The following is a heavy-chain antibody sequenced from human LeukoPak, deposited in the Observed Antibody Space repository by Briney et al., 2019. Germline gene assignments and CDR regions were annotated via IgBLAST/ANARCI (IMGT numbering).Heavy chain of an antibody. D-gene: IGHD2-15*01. CDR3: AKDRGMFLVGYRDY. Sequence: GGSLRLSCAASGFTFSSYGMSWVRQAPGKGLEWVSAISGSGGTTYYADSVKGRFTISRDNSKNTLYLQMNSLRAEDTAVYYCAKDRGMFLVGYRDYWGQGTLVTVSS. CDR1: GFTFSSYG. CDR2: ISGSGGTT. V-gene: IGHV3-23*01. J-gene: IGHJ4*02.